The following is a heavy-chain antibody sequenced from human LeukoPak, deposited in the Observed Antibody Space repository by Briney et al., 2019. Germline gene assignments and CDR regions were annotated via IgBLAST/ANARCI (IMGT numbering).Heavy chain of an antibody. Sequence: ASVKVSCKASGYTFTSYDINWVRQATGQGLEWMGWMNPNSGNTGYAQKFQGRVTMTRNTSISTAYTELSSLRSEDTAVYYCARLDWSDLDFDYWGQGTLVTVSS. D-gene: IGHD3/OR15-3a*01. CDR2: MNPNSGNT. J-gene: IGHJ4*02. V-gene: IGHV1-8*01. CDR1: GYTFTSYD. CDR3: ARLDWSDLDFDY.